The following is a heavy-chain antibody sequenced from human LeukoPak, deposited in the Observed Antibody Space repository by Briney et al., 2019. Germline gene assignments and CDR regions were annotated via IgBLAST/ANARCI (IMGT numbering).Heavy chain of an antibody. D-gene: IGHD2-15*01. J-gene: IGHJ4*02. CDR3: ATTYSTCSGGGCYFGDY. CDR2: INHSGST. Sequence: SETLSLTCAVYGGSFSGYYWSWIRQPPGKGLEWIGEINHSGSTNYNPSLKSRVTISVDTSKNQFSLKLSSVTAADTAVYYCATTYSTCSGGGCYFGDYWGQGTLVTVSS. CDR1: GGSFSGYY. V-gene: IGHV4-34*01.